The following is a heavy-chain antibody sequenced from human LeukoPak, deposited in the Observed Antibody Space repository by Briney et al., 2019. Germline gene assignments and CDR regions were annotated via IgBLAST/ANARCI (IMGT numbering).Heavy chain of an antibody. Sequence: SETLSLTCTVSGGSISSYYWSWIRQPPGKGLEWIGYIYYSGSSNYNPSLKSRVTISVDTSKNQFSLKLSSVTAADTAVYYCARDRYAFDIWGQGTMVTVSS. CDR3: ARDRYAFDI. J-gene: IGHJ3*02. CDR2: IYYSGSS. V-gene: IGHV4-59*01. CDR1: GGSISSYY.